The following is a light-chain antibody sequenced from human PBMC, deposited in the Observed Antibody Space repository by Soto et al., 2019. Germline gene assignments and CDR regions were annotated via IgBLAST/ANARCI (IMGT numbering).Light chain of an antibody. CDR2: DAS. CDR1: QSISSW. CDR3: QQYNSYSWT. J-gene: IGKJ1*01. Sequence: DIQMTQSPSTLSASVGDRDTITCRASQSISSWLAWYQQKPGKAPKLLIYDASSLESGVPSRFSGSGSGTEFTLTISSLQPDDFATYYCQQYNSYSWTFGQGPKVDIK. V-gene: IGKV1-5*01.